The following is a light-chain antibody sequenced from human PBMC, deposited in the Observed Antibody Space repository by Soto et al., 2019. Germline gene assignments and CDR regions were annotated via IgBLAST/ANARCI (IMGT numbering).Light chain of an antibody. CDR1: SSDVGGYYY. J-gene: IGLJ1*01. Sequence: QSVLTQPRSVSGAPGQSVTISCTGTSSDVGGYYYISWYQQHPGKVHKLIIYDVTKRPSGVPDRFSASKSGTTASLTISVLQAEDEADYYCCSYAGSAGTYSSYVFGTGTKVTVL. V-gene: IGLV2-11*01. CDR3: CSYAGSAGTYSSYV. CDR2: DVT.